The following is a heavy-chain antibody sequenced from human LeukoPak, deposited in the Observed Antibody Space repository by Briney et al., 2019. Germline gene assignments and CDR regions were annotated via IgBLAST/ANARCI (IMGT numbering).Heavy chain of an antibody. CDR3: ARRDFSSWYLFDY. Sequence: SETLSLTCTVSGGSISSSSYYWGWIRQPPGKGLEWIGSIYYSGSTYYNPSLKSRVTISVDTSKNQFSLKLSSVTTADTAVYYCARRDFSSWYLFDYWGQGTLVTVSS. J-gene: IGHJ4*02. CDR2: IYYSGST. CDR1: GGSISSSSYY. V-gene: IGHV4-39*01. D-gene: IGHD6-13*01.